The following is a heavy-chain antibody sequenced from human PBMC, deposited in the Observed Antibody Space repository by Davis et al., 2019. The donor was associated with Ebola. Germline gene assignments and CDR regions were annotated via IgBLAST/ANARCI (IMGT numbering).Heavy chain of an antibody. CDR3: AKDKMPIVATDLLYGMDV. V-gene: IGHV3-43*02. D-gene: IGHD5-12*01. Sequence: GESLKISCAASGFTFNDYAMHWVRQAPGKGLEWIALIGGDGHSTYYADSVKGRFTISRDNSKNSLYLQMNSLRSEDTALYNCAKDKMPIVATDLLYGMDVWGQGTTVTVSS. CDR1: GFTFNDYA. CDR2: IGGDGHST. J-gene: IGHJ6*02.